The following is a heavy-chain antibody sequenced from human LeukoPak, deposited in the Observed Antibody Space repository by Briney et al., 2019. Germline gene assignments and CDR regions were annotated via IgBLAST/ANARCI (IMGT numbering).Heavy chain of an antibody. V-gene: IGHV3-11*04. CDR3: AKGGARLHSYYFDY. CDR2: ISSSGNTK. Sequence: GGSLRLSCAASGFTFNYYYISWIRQAPGKGLEWVAYISSSGNTKYYADSVKGRFTLSRDNSKNTLYLQMNSLRAEDTAVFYCAKGGARLHSYYFDYWGQGTLVTVSS. J-gene: IGHJ4*02. CDR1: GFTFNYYY. D-gene: IGHD1-26*01.